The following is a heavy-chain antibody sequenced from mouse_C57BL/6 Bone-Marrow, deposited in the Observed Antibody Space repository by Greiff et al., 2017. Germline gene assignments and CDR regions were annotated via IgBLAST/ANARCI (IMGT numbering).Heavy chain of an antibody. CDR2: INPYNGGT. CDR1: GYTFTDYY. CDR3: ARWSNYGYAMDY. Sequence: EVQLQQSGPVLVKPGASVKMSCKASGYTFTDYYMNWVKQSHGKSLEWIGVINPYNGGTSYNQKFKGKATLTVDKSSSTAYMELNSLTSEDSAVYYCARWSNYGYAMDYWGQGTSVTVSS. V-gene: IGHV1-19*01. D-gene: IGHD2-5*01. J-gene: IGHJ4*01.